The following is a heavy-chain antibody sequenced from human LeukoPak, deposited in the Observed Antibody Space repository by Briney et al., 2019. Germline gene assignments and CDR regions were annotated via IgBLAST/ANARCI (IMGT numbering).Heavy chain of an antibody. CDR3: AKNGNYGDYFDY. CDR2: INWNSNTI. J-gene: IGHJ4*02. CDR1: GFTFDDYF. V-gene: IGHV3-9*01. Sequence: GRSLRLSCAASGFTFDDYFMHWGRQAPGKGLEWVSGINWNSNTIRYADSVKGRFTISRDNAKNSLYLQMNSLRAEDTALYYCAKNGNYGDYFDYWGQGTLVTVSS. D-gene: IGHD4-17*01.